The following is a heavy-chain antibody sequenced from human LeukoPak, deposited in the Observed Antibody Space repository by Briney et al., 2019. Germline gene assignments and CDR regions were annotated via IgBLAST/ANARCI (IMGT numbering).Heavy chain of an antibody. V-gene: IGHV3-30-3*01. Sequence: GRSLRLSCAASGFTFSSYAMHWVRQAPGKGLEWVAVISYDGSNKYYADSVKGRFTISRDNSKNTLYLQMNSLRAEDTAVYYCARGYIVVVPAAIRAANWFDPWGQGTLVTVSS. D-gene: IGHD2-2*02. CDR1: GFTFSSYA. CDR2: ISYDGSNK. CDR3: ARGYIVVVPAAIRAANWFDP. J-gene: IGHJ5*02.